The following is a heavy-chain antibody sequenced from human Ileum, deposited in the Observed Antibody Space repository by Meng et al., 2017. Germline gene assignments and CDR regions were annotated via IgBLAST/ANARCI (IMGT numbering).Heavy chain of an antibody. CDR3: ARGDSYGYVGIDY. D-gene: IGHD5-18*01. Sequence: LVEVWCWVRKAGASVKVSCKAFDKTFTSYAINWVRQAPGKGLEWMGWINTNTGNPTYAQGFTGRFVFSLDTSVSTAYLQISSLKAEDTAVYYCARGDSYGYVGIDYWGQGTLVTVSS. J-gene: IGHJ4*02. CDR2: INTNTGNP. CDR1: DKTFTSYA. V-gene: IGHV7-4-1*02.